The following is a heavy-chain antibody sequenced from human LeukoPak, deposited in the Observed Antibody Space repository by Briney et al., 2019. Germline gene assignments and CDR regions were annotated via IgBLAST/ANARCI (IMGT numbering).Heavy chain of an antibody. Sequence: ASVKVSGKVSGYTLTELSMHWVRQAPGKGLEWMGGFDPEDGETIYAQKFQGRVTMTEDTSTDTAYMELSSLRSEDTAVYYCATDRMWYSSSWYYFDYWGQGTLVTVSS. J-gene: IGHJ4*02. CDR1: GYTLTELS. V-gene: IGHV1-24*01. D-gene: IGHD6-13*01. CDR2: FDPEDGET. CDR3: ATDRMWYSSSWYYFDY.